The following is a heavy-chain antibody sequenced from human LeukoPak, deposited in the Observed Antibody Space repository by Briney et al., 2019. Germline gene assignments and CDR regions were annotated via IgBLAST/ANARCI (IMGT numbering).Heavy chain of an antibody. CDR3: TRVFYDSSGGLDY. CDR2: IRSKAYGGTT. Sequence: WIRQPPGKGLEWVGFIRSKAYGGTTEYAASVKGRFTISRDDSKSIAYLQMNSLKTEDTAVYYCTRVFYDSSGGLDYWGQGTLVTVSS. J-gene: IGHJ4*02. D-gene: IGHD3-22*01. V-gene: IGHV3-49*02.